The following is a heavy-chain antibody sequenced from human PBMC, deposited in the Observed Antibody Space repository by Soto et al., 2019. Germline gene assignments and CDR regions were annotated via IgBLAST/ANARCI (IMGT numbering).Heavy chain of an antibody. D-gene: IGHD3-10*01. J-gene: IGHJ5*02. V-gene: IGHV4-59*01. CDR2: IYYSGST. CDR1: GGSISSYY. CDR3: AREILGWFDP. Sequence: KPSETLSLTCTVSGGSISSYYWSWIRQPPGKGLEWIGYIYYSGSTNYNPSLKSRVTISVDTSKNQFSLKLSSVTAADTAVYYCAREILGWFDPWGQGTLVTVSS.